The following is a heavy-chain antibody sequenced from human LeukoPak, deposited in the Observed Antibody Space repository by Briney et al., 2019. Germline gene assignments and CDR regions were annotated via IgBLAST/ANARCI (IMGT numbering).Heavy chain of an antibody. D-gene: IGHD3-22*01. V-gene: IGHV3-53*01. CDR3: ARHDSGYGPFDY. CDR1: GFTVSSNY. Sequence: GGSLRLSCAVSGFTVSSNYMSWVRQAPGKGLVWVSVIYSGGTTYYADSVKGRFTISRDNSKNTLYLQMNGLRAEDTAVYYCARHDSGYGPFDYWGRGTLVTVSS. CDR2: IYSGGTT. J-gene: IGHJ4*02.